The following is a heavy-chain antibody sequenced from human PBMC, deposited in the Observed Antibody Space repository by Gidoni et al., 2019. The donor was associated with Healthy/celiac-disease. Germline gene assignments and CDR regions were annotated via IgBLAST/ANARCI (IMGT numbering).Heavy chain of an antibody. V-gene: IGHV3-21*01. CDR1: GFTFSSYS. Sequence: EVQLVESGGGLVKPGGSLRLSCAASGFTFSSYSMSWVRQAPGKGLEWVSSISSSRSYIYYADSVKGRFTISRDNAKNSLYLQMNSLRAEDTAVYYCARDLVGPPDGDYDYWGQGTLVTVSS. CDR3: ARDLVGPPDGDYDY. CDR2: ISSSRSYI. J-gene: IGHJ4*02. D-gene: IGHD1-26*01.